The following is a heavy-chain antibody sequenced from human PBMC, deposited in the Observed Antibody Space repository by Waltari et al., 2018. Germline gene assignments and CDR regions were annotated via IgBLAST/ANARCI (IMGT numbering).Heavy chain of an antibody. D-gene: IGHD1-1*01. V-gene: IGHV4-4*02. Sequence: QVQLQESGPGLVKPSGTLSLTCAVSGGSISSSNWWSWVRQPPGKGLEWIGEIYHSGSTNYNPSLKSRVTISVDKSKNQFSLKLGPVTAADTAVYYCARGGGYRAHFFSSPSSNYFDYWGQGTLVTVSS. CDR3: ARGGGYRAHFFSSPSSNYFDY. J-gene: IGHJ4*02. CDR2: IYHSGST. CDR1: GGSISSSNW.